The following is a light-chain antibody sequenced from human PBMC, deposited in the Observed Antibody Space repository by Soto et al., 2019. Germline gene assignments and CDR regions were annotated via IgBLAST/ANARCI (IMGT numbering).Light chain of an antibody. V-gene: IGKV3-11*01. Sequence: EIVLTQSPATLSLSPGERATLSCRASQSVSSYLAWYQQKPVQAPRLLIYDASNRATGIPARFSGGGSGTDFTLTISSLKPADFAVYYCQQRFNWPRFTFGQGTKLEIK. CDR3: QQRFNWPRFT. CDR1: QSVSSY. J-gene: IGKJ2*01. CDR2: DAS.